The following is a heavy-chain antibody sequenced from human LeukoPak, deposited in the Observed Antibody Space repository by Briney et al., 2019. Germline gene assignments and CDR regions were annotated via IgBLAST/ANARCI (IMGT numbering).Heavy chain of an antibody. CDR3: ARALAGYSSSPVEYFDL. V-gene: IGHV1-69*13. Sequence: ASVKVSCKASGGTFSSYAISWVRQAPGQGLEWMGGIIPIFGTANYAQKFQGRLTITADESTSTAYMELSSLRSEDTAVYYCARALAGYSSSPVEYFDLWGRGTLVTVSS. J-gene: IGHJ2*01. D-gene: IGHD6-13*01. CDR1: GGTFSSYA. CDR2: IIPIFGTA.